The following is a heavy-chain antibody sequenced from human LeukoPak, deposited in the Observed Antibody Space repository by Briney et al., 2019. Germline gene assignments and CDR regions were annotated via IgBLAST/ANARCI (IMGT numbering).Heavy chain of an antibody. J-gene: IGHJ4*02. CDR2: IYPDDSDT. Sequence: GESLKISCKASGYSFTTFWIGWVRQMPGKGLEWMGVIYPDDSDTRYSSSFQGQVTISADKSISTAYLQWSSLKASDTAMYYCARVVGGDDYWGQGTLVTVSS. CDR3: ARVVGGDDY. D-gene: IGHD3-16*01. CDR1: GYSFTTFW. V-gene: IGHV5-51*01.